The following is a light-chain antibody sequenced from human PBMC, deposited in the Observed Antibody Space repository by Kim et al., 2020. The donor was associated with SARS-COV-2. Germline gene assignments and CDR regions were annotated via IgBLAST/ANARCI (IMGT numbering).Light chain of an antibody. J-gene: IGLJ3*02. CDR2: GKN. Sequence: SSELTQDPAVSVALGQTVRITCQGDSLRSYYASWYQQKPGQAPVLVIYGKNTRPSGLPDRFSGSSSGNTASLTITGAQAEDEADYYCNSRDSSGNHWVFG. CDR3: NSRDSSGNHWV. CDR1: SLRSYY. V-gene: IGLV3-19*01.